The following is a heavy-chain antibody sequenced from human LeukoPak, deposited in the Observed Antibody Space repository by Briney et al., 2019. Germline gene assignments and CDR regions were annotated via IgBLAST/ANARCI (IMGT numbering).Heavy chain of an antibody. J-gene: IGHJ4*02. CDR2: IYYSGST. D-gene: IGHD5-18*01. V-gene: IGHV4-39*07. CDR1: GGSISSSSYY. Sequence: SETLSLTCTVSGGSISSSSYYWGWIRQPPGKGLEWIGSIYYSGSTYYNPSLKSRVTISVDTSKNQFSLKLSSVTAADTAVYYCARGAPAYSYGYSGGFDYWGQGTLVTVSS. CDR3: ARGAPAYSYGYSGGFDY.